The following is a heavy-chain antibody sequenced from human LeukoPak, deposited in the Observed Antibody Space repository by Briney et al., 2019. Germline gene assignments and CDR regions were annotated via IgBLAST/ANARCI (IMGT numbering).Heavy chain of an antibody. Sequence: GGSLRLSCAASGFTFSSYAMHWVRQAPGKGLEGVAVISYDGSNKYYADSVKGRFTISRDNSKNTLYLQMNSLRAEDTAVYYCARDRAVAGIRDFDYWGQGTLVTVSS. J-gene: IGHJ4*02. CDR1: GFTFSSYA. CDR2: ISYDGSNK. CDR3: ARDRAVAGIRDFDY. D-gene: IGHD6-19*01. V-gene: IGHV3-30-3*01.